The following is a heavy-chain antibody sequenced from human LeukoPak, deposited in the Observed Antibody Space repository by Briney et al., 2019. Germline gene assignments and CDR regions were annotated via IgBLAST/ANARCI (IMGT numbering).Heavy chain of an antibody. CDR1: GGTFSSYA. D-gene: IGHD2-15*01. V-gene: IGHV1-69*05. CDR3: ARARYCSGGSCYSEFDY. Sequence: SSVKVSCKASGGTFSSYAISWVRQAPGQGLEWMGRIIPIFGTANYAQKFQGRVTITTGESTSTAYMELSSLRSEDTAVYYCARARYCSGGSCYSEFDYWGQGTLVTVSS. CDR2: IIPIFGTA. J-gene: IGHJ4*02.